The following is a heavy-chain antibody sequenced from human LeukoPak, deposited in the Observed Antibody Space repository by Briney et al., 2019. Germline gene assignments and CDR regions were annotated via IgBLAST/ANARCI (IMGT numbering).Heavy chain of an antibody. Sequence: GGSLRLSCAVSGITLSNYGMSWVRQAPGKGLEWVAGISGSGGRTNYAGSVKGRFTISRDNAKNSVDLQMNSLRAEDTAVYYCGRDFGLVGTKRSFDLWGQGTMVTVSS. V-gene: IGHV3-23*01. J-gene: IGHJ3*01. D-gene: IGHD1-7*01. CDR1: GITLSNYG. CDR3: GRDFGLVGTKRSFDL. CDR2: ISGSGGRT.